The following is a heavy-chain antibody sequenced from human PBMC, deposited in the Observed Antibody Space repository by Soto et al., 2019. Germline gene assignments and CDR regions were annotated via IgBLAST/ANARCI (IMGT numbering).Heavy chain of an antibody. CDR1: WFTFSSYS. Sequence: GGSLRLSCAASWFTFSSYSMNWVRQAPGKGLEWVSSISSSSSYIYYADTVKGRFTISRDNAKNSLYLQMNSLRAEDTAVYYCARDLCYSRTPPSWFDPWGQGTLVTVSS. V-gene: IGHV3-21*01. D-gene: IGHD2-8*01. CDR2: ISSSSSYI. CDR3: ARDLCYSRTPPSWFDP. J-gene: IGHJ5*02.